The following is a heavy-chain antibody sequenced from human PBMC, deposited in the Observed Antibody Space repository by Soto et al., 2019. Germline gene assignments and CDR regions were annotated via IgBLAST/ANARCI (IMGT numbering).Heavy chain of an antibody. D-gene: IGHD2-15*01. CDR3: VRYHGWFIDY. Sequence: VQLVESGGDLVRPGGSLRLSCAASGFIFSRHWMTWVRQAPGNGLEWVANIKHDGTETYLVDSVRGRLTISRDNAKNPVYLQINSLTVEDTAVYYCVRYHGWFIDYWGQRTLVTVSS. CDR1: GFIFSRHW. CDR2: IKHDGTET. J-gene: IGHJ4*02. V-gene: IGHV3-7*03.